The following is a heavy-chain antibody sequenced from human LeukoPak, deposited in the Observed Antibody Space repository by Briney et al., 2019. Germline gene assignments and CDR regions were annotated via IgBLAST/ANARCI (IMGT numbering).Heavy chain of an antibody. CDR1: GASFAGYS. J-gene: IGHJ5*02. V-gene: IGHV4-34*01. CDR3: ARERVVSDYNWFDP. Sequence: PSETLSLTCAVHGASFAGYSWSWIRQSPGKGLEWIGEVNRVGYTIYNPSLKSRVNISIDTSTTQFSLGLSSVTVADTAVYFCARERVVSDYNWFDPWGQGTLVTVSS. CDR2: VNRVGYT. D-gene: IGHD6-25*01.